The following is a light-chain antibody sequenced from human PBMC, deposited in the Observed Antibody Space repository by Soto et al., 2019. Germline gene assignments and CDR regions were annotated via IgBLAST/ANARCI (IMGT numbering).Light chain of an antibody. Sequence: QSVLIQPASVSGSPGQSITISCTGTSSDVGGYNYVSWYQQHPGKAPKLMIYDVSNRPSGVSNRFSGSKSGNTASLTISGLQAEDEADYYSRSYTSSSTYVFGTGAKVTV. J-gene: IGLJ1*01. CDR2: DVS. V-gene: IGLV2-14*01. CDR1: SSDVGGYNY. CDR3: RSYTSSSTYV.